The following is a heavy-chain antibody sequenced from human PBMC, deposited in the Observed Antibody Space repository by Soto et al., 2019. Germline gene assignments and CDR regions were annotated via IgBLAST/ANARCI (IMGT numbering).Heavy chain of an antibody. CDR2: ISSSSSTI. D-gene: IGHD1-1*01. V-gene: IGHV3-48*02. CDR1: GFTFSSYS. CDR3: ARDWRSGTTDDYYYYYGMDV. J-gene: IGHJ6*02. Sequence: EVQLVESGGGLVQPGGSLRLSCAASGFTFSSYSMNWVRQAPGKGLEWVSYISSSSSTIYYADSVKGRFTISRDNAKNSLYLQMNSLRDEDTAVYYCARDWRSGTTDDYYYYYGMDVWGQGTTVTVSS.